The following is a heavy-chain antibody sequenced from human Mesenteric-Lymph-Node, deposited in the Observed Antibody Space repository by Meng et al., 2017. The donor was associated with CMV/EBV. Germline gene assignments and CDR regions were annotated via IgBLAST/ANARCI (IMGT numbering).Heavy chain of an antibody. V-gene: IGHV3-53*01. CDR3: AGESGVPNGMDV. CDR1: GFIVSTNY. D-gene: IGHD2-2*01. J-gene: IGHJ6*02. Sequence: GGSLRLSCAASGFIVSTNYMNWVRQAPGKGLEWVSVIYGGGTTYYADSVKGRFTISRDNSYNTLFLQMNSLRAEDTAVYYCAGESGVPNGMDVWGQGTTVTVSS. CDR2: IYGGGTT.